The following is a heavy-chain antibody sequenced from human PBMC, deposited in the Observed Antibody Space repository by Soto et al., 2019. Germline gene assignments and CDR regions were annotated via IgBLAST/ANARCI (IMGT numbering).Heavy chain of an antibody. V-gene: IGHV4-4*07. CDR3: ARGGGSTLDH. CDR2: IYFSGTT. CDR1: GGSISGYY. J-gene: IGHJ4*02. Sequence: QVQLQESGPGLVKPSETLSLTCTVSGGSISGYYWSWIRQPAGKALEWIGRIYFSGTTDYNPSLKSRVTMSLDTSKNHFSLKLSPVTAADTAVYFCARGGGSTLDHWGQGTLVTVSS. D-gene: IGHD1-1*01.